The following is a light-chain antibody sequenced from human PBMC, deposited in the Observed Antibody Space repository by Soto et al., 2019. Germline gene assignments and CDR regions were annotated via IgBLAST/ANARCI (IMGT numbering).Light chain of an antibody. J-gene: IGLJ3*02. Sequence: QSVLTQPRSVSGSPGQSVTISCTGTSSDVGGYNFVSWYQHHPGKAPKLIIYDVTERPSGVSDRFSGSKSGNSASLTISGLQTEDEADYYCCSYAGSYSWVFGAGTKLTVL. V-gene: IGLV2-11*01. CDR2: DVT. CDR1: SSDVGGYNF. CDR3: CSYAGSYSWV.